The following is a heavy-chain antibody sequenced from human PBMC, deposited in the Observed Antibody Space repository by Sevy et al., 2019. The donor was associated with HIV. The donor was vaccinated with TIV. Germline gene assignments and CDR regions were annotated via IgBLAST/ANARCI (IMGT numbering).Heavy chain of an antibody. CDR2: LKSKNDGETT. J-gene: IGHJ4*02. CDR3: TTDIAEAGKGELDY. Sequence: GGSLRLSCAASGFTFRNAWMNCVRQTPGKGLELVGHLKSKNDGETTDYVEPVKGRFTISRDDSKNTHYLQMNSLKIEDTAVYYCTTDIAEAGKGELDYWGQGTLVTVSS. D-gene: IGHD6-19*01. V-gene: IGHV3-15*01. CDR1: GFTFRNAW.